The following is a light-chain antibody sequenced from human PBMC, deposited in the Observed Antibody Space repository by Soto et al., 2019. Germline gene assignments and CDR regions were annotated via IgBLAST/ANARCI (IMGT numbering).Light chain of an antibody. V-gene: IGKV1-6*01. CDR2: TAS. CDR1: QGIRSE. CDR3: IQDYNYPLT. J-gene: IGKJ4*01. Sequence: AIQMTQSPSSLSASVGDRVTITCRASQGIRSEIGWYQQKPGKAPNLLIYTASTLQSGVPSRFSGSGSGTDFTLTISSXQPEDFATYYCIQDYNYPLTFGGGTKVDIK.